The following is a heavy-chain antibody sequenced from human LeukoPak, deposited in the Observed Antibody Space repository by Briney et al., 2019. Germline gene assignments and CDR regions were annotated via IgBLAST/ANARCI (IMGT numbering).Heavy chain of an antibody. CDR3: ARRVTVTTWLDP. D-gene: IGHD4-17*01. CDR2: INPNSGGT. Sequence: ASVKVSCKASGYTFTGHYMHWVRQAPGQGLEWMGWINPNSGGTNYAQKFQGRVTMTRDRSISTAYMELSRLRSDDTAVYYCARRVTVTTWLDPWGQGTLVTVSS. J-gene: IGHJ5*02. V-gene: IGHV1-2*02. CDR1: GYTFTGHY.